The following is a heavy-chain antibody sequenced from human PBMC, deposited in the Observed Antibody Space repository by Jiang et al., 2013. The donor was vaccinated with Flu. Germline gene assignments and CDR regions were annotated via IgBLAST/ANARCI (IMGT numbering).Heavy chain of an antibody. Sequence: CVSWIRQPPGKALEWLALIDWDDXKYYSTSLRTRLTISKDTSKNQVVLTMTNMDPVDTATYYCARIRAKLYYDRSRYYFDSWGQGTLVTVSS. J-gene: IGHJ4*02. D-gene: IGHD3-22*01. CDR1: C. CDR3: ARIRAKLYYDRSRYYFDS. CDR2: IDWDDXK. V-gene: IGHV2-70*01.